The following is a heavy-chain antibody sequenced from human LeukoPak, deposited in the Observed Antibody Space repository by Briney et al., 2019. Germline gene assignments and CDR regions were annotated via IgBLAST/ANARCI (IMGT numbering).Heavy chain of an antibody. Sequence: PGGSLRLSCAASGFTFTYYAMNWVRQAPGKGLEWVSSVSGTGGSTNYADSVKGRFTISRDNSKNTLYLQMNSLRAEDTAIYYCTGGGWSTDAFDIWGQGTVVTVSS. CDR2: VSGTGGST. J-gene: IGHJ3*02. D-gene: IGHD6-19*01. CDR1: GFTFTYYA. V-gene: IGHV3-23*01. CDR3: TGGGWSTDAFDI.